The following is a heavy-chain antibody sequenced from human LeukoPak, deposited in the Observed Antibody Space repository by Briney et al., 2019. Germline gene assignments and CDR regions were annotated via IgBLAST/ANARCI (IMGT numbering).Heavy chain of an antibody. Sequence: GGSLEIYCKGSGCRFTSYWIGWVRQLPGKGLEWMGVIYPGVSDTRFSPSVQGQVTISADKSISTAYLQWSSLKASDTAMYYCARLPYYYDSSGYPIDYWGQGTLVTVSS. V-gene: IGHV5-51*01. D-gene: IGHD3-22*01. CDR2: IYPGVSDT. CDR1: GCRFTSYW. CDR3: ARLPYYYDSSGYPIDY. J-gene: IGHJ4*02.